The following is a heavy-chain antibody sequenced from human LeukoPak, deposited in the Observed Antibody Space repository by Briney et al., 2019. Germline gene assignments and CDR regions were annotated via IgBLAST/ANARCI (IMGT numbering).Heavy chain of an antibody. CDR2: IFYSGST. D-gene: IGHD3-22*01. J-gene: IGHJ4*02. CDR3: ARIGWSVVVAGIVDY. Sequence: SETLSLTCTVSGDSISSSSYYWGWIRQPPGKGLEWIGTIFYSGSTYYNPSLKSRVTISVDTSKNQFSLNLSSVTAADTAVYYCARIGWSVVVAGIVDYWGQGTLVTVSS. CDR1: GDSISSSSYY. V-gene: IGHV4-39*01.